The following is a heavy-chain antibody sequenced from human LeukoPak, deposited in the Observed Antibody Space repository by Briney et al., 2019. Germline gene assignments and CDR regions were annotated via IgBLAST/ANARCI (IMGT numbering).Heavy chain of an antibody. CDR1: GGSISGFY. Sequence: PSETLSLTCTVSGGSISGFYWDWIRQPPGKGLEWLGYIYYTGLTNYNPSLGSRLSFSIDTSKNQVSLRLSSVTATDTAVYYCARRRGGWGEGEFDYWGPGTPVTVST. CDR2: IYYTGLT. J-gene: IGHJ4*02. D-gene: IGHD3-16*01. V-gene: IGHV4-59*08. CDR3: ARRRGGWGEGEFDY.